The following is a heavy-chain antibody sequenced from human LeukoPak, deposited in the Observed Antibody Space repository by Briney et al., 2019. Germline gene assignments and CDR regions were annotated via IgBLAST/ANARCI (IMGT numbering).Heavy chain of an antibody. J-gene: IGHJ5*02. Sequence: GGSLRLSCAASGFTFSSYGMHWVRQAPGKGLEWVAVISYDGSNKYYADSVKGRFTISRDNSKNTLYLQMNSLRAEDTAVYYCARALFMDPWGQGTLVTVSP. D-gene: IGHD3-16*01. CDR3: ARALFMDP. CDR1: GFTFSSYG. CDR2: ISYDGSNK. V-gene: IGHV3-30*03.